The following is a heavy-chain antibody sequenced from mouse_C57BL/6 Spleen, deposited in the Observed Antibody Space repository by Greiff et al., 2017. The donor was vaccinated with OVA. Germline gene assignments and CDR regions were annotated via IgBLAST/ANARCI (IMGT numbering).Heavy chain of an antibody. V-gene: IGHV5-4*03. D-gene: IGHD3-3*01. CDR1: GFTFSSYA. Sequence: EVKVVESGGGLVKPGGSLKLSCAASGFTFSSYAMSWVRQTPEKRLEWVATISDGGSYTYYPDNVKGRFTISRDNAKNNLYLQMSHLKSEDTAMYYCARGTGYYFDYWGQGTTLTVSS. J-gene: IGHJ2*01. CDR2: ISDGGSYT. CDR3: ARGTGYYFDY.